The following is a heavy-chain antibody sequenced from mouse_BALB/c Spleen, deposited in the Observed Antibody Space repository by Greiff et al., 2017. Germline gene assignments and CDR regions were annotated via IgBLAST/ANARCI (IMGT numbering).Heavy chain of an antibody. D-gene: IGHD1-2*01. CDR1: GYSITSGYY. J-gene: IGHJ1*01. CDR3: ARNYGYPYWYFDV. V-gene: IGHV3-6*02. CDR2: ISYDGSN. Sequence: DVKLQESGPGLVKPSQSLSLACSVTGYSITSGYYWNWIRQFPGNKLEWMGYISYDGSNNYNPSLKNRISITRDTSKNQFFLKLNSVTTEDTATYYCARNYGYPYWYFDVWGAGTTVTVSS.